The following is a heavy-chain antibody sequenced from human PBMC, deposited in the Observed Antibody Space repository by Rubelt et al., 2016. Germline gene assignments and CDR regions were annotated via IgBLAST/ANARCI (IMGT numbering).Heavy chain of an antibody. J-gene: IGHJ4*02. CDR1: GFTFSSYG. CDR3: ARDSNYYGLGSYPIGY. Sequence: EVQLVESGGGLVQPGGSLRLSCAASGFTFSSYGMSWVRQAPGKGLEWVSVISGSGGSTYYADSVRGRFTISRDNSKNTRYLQMNSLRVEDMAVYYCARDSNYYGLGSYPIGYWGQGTLVTVSS. CDR2: ISGSGGST. D-gene: IGHD3-10*01. V-gene: IGHV3-23*04.